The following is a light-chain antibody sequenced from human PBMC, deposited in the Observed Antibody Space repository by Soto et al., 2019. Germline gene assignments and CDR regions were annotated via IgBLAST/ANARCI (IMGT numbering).Light chain of an antibody. CDR3: QQYNSYPWT. CDR2: DAS. J-gene: IGKJ1*01. CDR1: QTISTY. V-gene: IGKV1-5*01. Sequence: DIQMTQSPSSLSASVGDRVTITCRASQTISTYLNWYQQKPGKAPNLLIFDASTLETGVPSRFSGSEAETEFTLTISGLQPDDFATYYCQQYNSYPWTFGQGTKVEIK.